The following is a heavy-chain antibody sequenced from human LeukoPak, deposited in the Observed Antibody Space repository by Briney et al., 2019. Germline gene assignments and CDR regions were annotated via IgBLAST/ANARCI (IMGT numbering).Heavy chain of an antibody. CDR1: GYTFTGTGFY. J-gene: IGHJ4*01. CDR3: ARLRGSGAYTFYYSPFEY. V-gene: IGHV1-2*02. D-gene: IGHD4-17*01. CDR2: VNPNSAAT. Sequence: ASVKVSCKASGYTFTGTGFYIHWVRQAPGQGLEWMGWVNPNSAATTYAQNFRGRVTLTRDTSTATSYMELTGLQSGDTAIYFCARLRGSGAYTFYYSPFEYWGQGTLVTVSS.